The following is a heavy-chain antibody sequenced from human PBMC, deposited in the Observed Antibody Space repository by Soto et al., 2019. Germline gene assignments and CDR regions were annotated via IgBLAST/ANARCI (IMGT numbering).Heavy chain of an antibody. CDR2: ISGTGGRI. V-gene: IGHV3-23*01. J-gene: IGHJ5*02. CDR1: GFTFSSNA. Sequence: PGGSLRLSYAASGFTFSSNAMNWVRQAPGKGLEWVSVISGTGGRIYYADSVKGRFTISRDNSKNTLYLEMNSLRVEDTAVYYCAKSLNINWKNWFDPWGQGTLVTVSS. D-gene: IGHD1-1*01. CDR3: AKSLNINWKNWFDP.